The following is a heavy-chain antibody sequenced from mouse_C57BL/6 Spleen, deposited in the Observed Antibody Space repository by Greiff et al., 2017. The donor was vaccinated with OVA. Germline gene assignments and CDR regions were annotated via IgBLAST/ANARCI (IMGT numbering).Heavy chain of an antibody. V-gene: IGHV5-9*01. CDR2: ISGGGGNT. D-gene: IGHD3-2*02. Sequence: VQLVESGGGLVKPGGSLKLSCAASGFTFSSYTMSWVRQTPEKRLEWVATISGGGGNTYYPDSVKGRFTISRDNAKNTLYLQMSSLRSEDTALYYCARGGAQDYHFDYWGQGTTLTVSS. J-gene: IGHJ2*01. CDR1: GFTFSSYT. CDR3: ARGGAQDYHFDY.